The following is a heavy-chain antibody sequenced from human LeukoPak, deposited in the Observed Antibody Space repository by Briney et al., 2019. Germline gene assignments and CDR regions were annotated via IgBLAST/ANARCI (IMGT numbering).Heavy chain of an antibody. CDR3: APAHVAADGSRTFWYFDF. CDR1: RFTFSPYS. CDR2: ISKSSTYI. D-gene: IGHD6-13*01. V-gene: IGHV3-21*01. J-gene: IGHJ2*01. Sequence: PGGSLTLSCAASRFTFSPYSMSWVRQAPGKGLEWVSSISKSSTYIYYAASVKGRFTISRDNAQSPLYLQMNSLRAEDTAVYYCAPAHVAADGSRTFWYFDFWGRGSLVTVSS.